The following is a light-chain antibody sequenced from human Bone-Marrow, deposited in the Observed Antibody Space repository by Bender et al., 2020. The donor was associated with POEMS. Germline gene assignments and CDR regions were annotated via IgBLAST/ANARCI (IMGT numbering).Light chain of an antibody. CDR2: EVT. V-gene: IGLV2-8*01. CDR3: SSYAGTNNYV. Sequence: SALTQPPSASGSPGQSVTLSCTGTSSDVGDYNFVSWYQQHPGKAPKLIIYEVTKRPSGVPDRFSGSKSGNTASLTVSGLQAEDEADYYCSSYAGTNNYVFGPGTKVTVL. J-gene: IGLJ1*01. CDR1: SSDVGDYNF.